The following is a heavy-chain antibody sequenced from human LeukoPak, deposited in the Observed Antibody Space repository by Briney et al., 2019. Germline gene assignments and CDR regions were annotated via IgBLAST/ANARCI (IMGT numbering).Heavy chain of an antibody. Sequence: PGGSLRLSCATSGFTFSNAWMNWVRQAPGKGLEWVSAISGNGGNTYYADSVKGRFTISRDNSKTILYLQMNSLRAEDAAVYFCAKGSAAGRPYYDYWGQGTLVTVPS. CDR1: GFTFSNAW. D-gene: IGHD6-25*01. CDR3: AKGSAAGRPYYDY. J-gene: IGHJ4*02. V-gene: IGHV3-23*01. CDR2: ISGNGGNT.